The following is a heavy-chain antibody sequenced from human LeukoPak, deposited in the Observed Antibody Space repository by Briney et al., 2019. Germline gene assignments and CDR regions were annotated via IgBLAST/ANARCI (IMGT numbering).Heavy chain of an antibody. V-gene: IGHV4-39*07. CDR2: INHSGST. CDR1: GVSISSSSYY. J-gene: IGHJ4*02. Sequence: SETLSLTCTVSGVSISSSSYYWSWIRQPPGKGLEWIGEINHSGSTNYNPSLKSRVTISVDTSKNQFSLKLSSVTAADTAVYYCARGPPYIVVVTAIGFFDYWGQGTLVTASS. D-gene: IGHD2-21*02. CDR3: ARGPPYIVVVTAIGFFDY.